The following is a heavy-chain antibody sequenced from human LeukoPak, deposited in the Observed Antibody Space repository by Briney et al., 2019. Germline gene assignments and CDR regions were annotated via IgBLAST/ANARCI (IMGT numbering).Heavy chain of an antibody. J-gene: IGHJ3*02. D-gene: IGHD4-17*01. V-gene: IGHV3-9*01. CDR1: GFTFGDCA. CDR3: AKAAPTVTLNDAFDI. Sequence: GGSLRLSCAASGFTFGDCAMHWVRQAPGKGLEWVSGINWNSGSITYVDSVKGRFTVSRDDAKKSLYLQMNSLRVEDTAFYYCAKAAPTVTLNDAFDIWGQGTMVTVSS. CDR2: INWNSGSI.